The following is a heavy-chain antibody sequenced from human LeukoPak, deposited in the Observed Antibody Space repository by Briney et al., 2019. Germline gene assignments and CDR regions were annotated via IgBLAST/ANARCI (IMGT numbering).Heavy chain of an antibody. CDR1: GGSISSGDYY. CDR2: IYHSGST. CDR3: AREVMSSGWPEGAFDI. V-gene: IGHV4-30-2*01. Sequence: SETLSLTCTVSGGSISSGDYYWSWIRQPPGKGLEWIGYIYHSGSTYYNPSLKSRVTISVDRSKNQFSLKLSSVTAADAAVYYCAREVMSSGWPEGAFDIWGQGTMVTVSS. D-gene: IGHD6-19*01. J-gene: IGHJ3*02.